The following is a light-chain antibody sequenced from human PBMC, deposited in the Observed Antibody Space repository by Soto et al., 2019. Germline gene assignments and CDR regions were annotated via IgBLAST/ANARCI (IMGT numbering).Light chain of an antibody. CDR3: RSYGGTNNVV. J-gene: IGLJ2*01. V-gene: IGLV2-8*01. Sequence: QSALTQPPSASGSPGQSVTISCTGTSSDVGGYKYVSWYQHHPGTAPKVVIYEVTKRPSGVPDRFSGSQSGNTASLTVSGLQAEDEADYYCRSYGGTNNVVFGGGTKLTVL. CDR1: SSDVGGYKY. CDR2: EVT.